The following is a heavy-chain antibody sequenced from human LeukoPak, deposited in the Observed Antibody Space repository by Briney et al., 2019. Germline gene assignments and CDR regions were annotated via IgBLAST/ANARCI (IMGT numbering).Heavy chain of an antibody. CDR1: GFTFSSYE. D-gene: IGHD3-3*01. V-gene: IGHV3-30*02. CDR3: GKEQSGSYVHAFDH. J-gene: IGHJ5*02. CDR2: IQYDGNTI. Sequence: GGSLRLSCAASGFTFSSYEMNWVRQAPGKGLEWVAFIQYDGNTIFYADSVKGRFTISRDNSKNTLYLQMNSLRTDDTAVYYCGKEQSGSYVHAFDHWGQGTVVTVSS.